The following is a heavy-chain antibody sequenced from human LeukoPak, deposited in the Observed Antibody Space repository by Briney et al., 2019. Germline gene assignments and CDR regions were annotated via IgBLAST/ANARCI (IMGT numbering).Heavy chain of an antibody. Sequence: KASETLSLTCTVSGGSFSSGSYYWSWIRQPPGTGLEWIGYIYYSGSTNYNPSLKSRVTISVDTSKNQFSLKLSSVTAADTAVYYCARKDPSGTYGAFDIWGQGTMVTVSS. V-gene: IGHV4-61*01. CDR2: IYYSGST. J-gene: IGHJ3*02. CDR3: ARKDPSGTYGAFDI. CDR1: GGSFSSGSYY. D-gene: IGHD3-10*01.